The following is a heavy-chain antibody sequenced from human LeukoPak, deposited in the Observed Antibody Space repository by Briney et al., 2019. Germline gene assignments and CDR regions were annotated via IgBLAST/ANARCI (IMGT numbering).Heavy chain of an antibody. D-gene: IGHD3-22*01. J-gene: IGHJ4*02. CDR3: ARDLSYDSSGYYVGFDY. CDR2: IYSGGST. V-gene: IGHV3-66*02. CDR1: GFTVSSNY. Sequence: GGSLRLSCAASGFTVSSNYMSWVRQAPGKGLEWVSVIYSGGSTYYADSVKGRFTISRDNSKNTLYLQMNSLRAEDTAVYYCARDLSYDSSGYYVGFDYWGQGTLVTVSS.